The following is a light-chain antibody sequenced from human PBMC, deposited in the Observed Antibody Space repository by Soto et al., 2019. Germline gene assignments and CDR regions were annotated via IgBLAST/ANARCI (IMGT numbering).Light chain of an antibody. V-gene: IGKV1-17*01. CDR3: LQHNSYPRA. J-gene: IGKJ1*01. Sequence: DIQMTQSPSSLSASVGDRVTITCRASQGIGNDLGWYQQQPGKAPKRLIYAASSLQTWVPSRFSGSGSGTEFTLKISSLQPEDFATYYCLQHNSYPRAFGQGTKVEIK. CDR1: QGIGND. CDR2: AAS.